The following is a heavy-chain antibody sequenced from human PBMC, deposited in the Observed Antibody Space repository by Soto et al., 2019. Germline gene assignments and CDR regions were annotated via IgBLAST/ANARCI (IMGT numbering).Heavy chain of an antibody. CDR1: GGSISSSSYY. J-gene: IGHJ4*02. D-gene: IGHD6-13*01. V-gene: IGHV4-39*01. CDR3: ARTGYSSSWSSDY. CDR2: IYYSGST. Sequence: QLQLQESGPGLVKPSETLSLTCTVSGGSISSSSYYWGWIRQPPGKGLEWIGSIYYSGSTYYNPSLKSRVTISVDTSKNQFSLKLSSVTAADTAVYYCARTGYSSSWSSDYWGQGTLVTVSS.